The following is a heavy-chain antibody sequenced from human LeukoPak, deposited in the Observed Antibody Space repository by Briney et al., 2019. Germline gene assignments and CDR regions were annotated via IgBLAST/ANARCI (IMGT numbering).Heavy chain of an antibody. CDR3: ARLNIVATIPVSGGWYVWFDP. Sequence: SETLSLTCSVSGGSISTYYWSWIRQPPGKGLEWIGYIFYSGSTNYNPSLKSRVTISVDTSKNQFSLKLSSVTAADTAVYYCARLNIVATIPVSGGWYVWFDPWGQGTLVTVSS. CDR1: GGSISTYY. D-gene: IGHD5-12*01. J-gene: IGHJ5*02. V-gene: IGHV4-59*01. CDR2: IFYSGST.